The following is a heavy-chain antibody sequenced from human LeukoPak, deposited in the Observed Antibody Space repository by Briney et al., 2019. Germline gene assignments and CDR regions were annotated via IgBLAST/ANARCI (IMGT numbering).Heavy chain of an antibody. CDR3: AKDLRGCSSTSCYGWFDP. CDR2: IYGGGST. Sequence: QTGGSLRLSCAATGLSVSSNFMSWVRQAPGKGLEWVSVIYGGGSTYYADSVKGRFTISRDNSMHTLYLQMNSLRAEDTAVYYCAKDLRGCSSTSCYGWFDPWGQGTLVTVSS. CDR1: GLSVSSNF. V-gene: IGHV3-53*01. D-gene: IGHD2-2*01. J-gene: IGHJ5*02.